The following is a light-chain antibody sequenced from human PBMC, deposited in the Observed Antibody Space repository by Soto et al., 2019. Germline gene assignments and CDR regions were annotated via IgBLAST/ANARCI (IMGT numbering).Light chain of an antibody. CDR1: SSDVGGYNY. J-gene: IGLJ1*01. Sequence: QSALAQPASVSGSPGQSITISCTVTSSDVGGYNYVSWYQQQSGKAPKLMIHEVSNRPSGVSNRFSGSKSGNTASLTISGLQAEDEADYYCSSYTSSRAYVFGSGTKVTVL. CDR3: SSYTSSRAYV. CDR2: EVS. V-gene: IGLV2-14*01.